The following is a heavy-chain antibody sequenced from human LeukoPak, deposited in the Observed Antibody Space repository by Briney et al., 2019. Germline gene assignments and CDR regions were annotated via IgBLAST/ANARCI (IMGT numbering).Heavy chain of an antibody. J-gene: IGHJ3*02. Sequence: PGGSLRLSCAASGFTFSRYAMHWVRQAPGKGLEYVSAISSNGGSTYYANPLKGRFTISRDNSKNTLYLQMGSLRAEDMAVYYCARVYSSSWFSAFDIWGQGTMVTVSS. CDR2: ISSNGGST. CDR3: ARVYSSSWFSAFDI. CDR1: GFTFSRYA. D-gene: IGHD6-13*01. V-gene: IGHV3-64*01.